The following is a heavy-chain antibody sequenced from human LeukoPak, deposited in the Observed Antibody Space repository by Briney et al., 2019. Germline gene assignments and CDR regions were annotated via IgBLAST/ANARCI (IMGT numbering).Heavy chain of an antibody. CDR3: ARRIQLWSYWHFDL. J-gene: IGHJ2*01. CDR1: GNSISRES. Sequence: SETLSLTCTVSGNSISRESWSWIRQAPGKGLECIGYSYDSWRMNYNPSLQSRVTISLDTSKNRLSLQLNSVTAADTAVYYCARRIQLWSYWHFDLWGRGTLVTVTS. CDR2: SYDSWRM. V-gene: IGHV4-4*08. D-gene: IGHD1-1*01.